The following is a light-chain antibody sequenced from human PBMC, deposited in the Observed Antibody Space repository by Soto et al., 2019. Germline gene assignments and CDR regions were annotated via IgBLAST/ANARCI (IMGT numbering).Light chain of an antibody. CDR3: SSYAVSTTDL. CDR2: EVS. J-gene: IGLJ1*01. V-gene: IGLV2-14*01. CDR1: SSDVGSYNF. Sequence: QSVLTQPASVSGSPGQSITISCTGTSSDVGSYNFVSWYQHHPGKAPKLIIYEVSNRPSGVSNRFSGSKPGNTASLTISGCMADDEADYYCSSYAVSTTDLVGSGTKVTV.